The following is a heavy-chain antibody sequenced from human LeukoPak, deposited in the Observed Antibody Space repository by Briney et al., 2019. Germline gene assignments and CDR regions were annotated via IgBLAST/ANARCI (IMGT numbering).Heavy chain of an antibody. CDR1: GGTFSSYA. Sequence: SVKVSCKASGGTFSSYAISWVRQAPGQGLEWMGRIIPILSIANYAQKFQGRVTITADKSTSTAYMELSSLRSEDTAVYYCARDRTVVVPAATGLFDPWGQGTLVTVSS. D-gene: IGHD2-2*01. V-gene: IGHV1-69*04. J-gene: IGHJ5*02. CDR2: IIPILSIA. CDR3: ARDRTVVVPAATGLFDP.